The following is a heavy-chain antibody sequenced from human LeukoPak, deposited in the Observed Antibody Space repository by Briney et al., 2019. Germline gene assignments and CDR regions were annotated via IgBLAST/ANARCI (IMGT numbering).Heavy chain of an antibody. J-gene: IGHJ5*02. CDR1: PGSITGGSHS. D-gene: IGHD3-10*01. Sequence: SETLSLTCTVAPGSITGGSHSWNWIRQPPGKGLEWIGYSYYSGNTYYNPSLKSRVSISVDSSKNQFSLKLTSVTAADTAVYYCARANLTYYYGSGSYSPFDPWGQGTLVTVSS. CDR2: SYYSGNT. V-gene: IGHV4-30-2*01. CDR3: ARANLTYYYGSGSYSPFDP.